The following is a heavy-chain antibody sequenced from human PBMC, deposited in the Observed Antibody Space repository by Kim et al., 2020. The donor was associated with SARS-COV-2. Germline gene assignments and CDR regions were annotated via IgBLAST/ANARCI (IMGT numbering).Heavy chain of an antibody. Sequence: EQKVKGRVTMTRDTSTSTGYMWQSSLRSEDTAVYYCAREGGCDYNEFDYWGQGTLVTVSS. CDR3: AREGGCDYNEFDY. D-gene: IGHD2-21*02. J-gene: IGHJ4*02. V-gene: IGHV1-46*01.